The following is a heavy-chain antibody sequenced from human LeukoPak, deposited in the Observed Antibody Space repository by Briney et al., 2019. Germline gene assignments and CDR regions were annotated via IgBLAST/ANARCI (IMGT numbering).Heavy chain of an antibody. CDR3: ARLYGDYWYFDL. CDR2: MNPNSGNT. V-gene: IGHV1-8*01. D-gene: IGHD4-17*01. J-gene: IGHJ2*01. Sequence: KPGASVKVSCKASGYTFTSYDINWVRQATGQGLEWMGWMNPNSGNTGYAQKFQGRVTVTRNTSISTAYMELSSLRSEDTAVYYCARLYGDYWYFDLWGRGTLVTVSS. CDR1: GYTFTSYD.